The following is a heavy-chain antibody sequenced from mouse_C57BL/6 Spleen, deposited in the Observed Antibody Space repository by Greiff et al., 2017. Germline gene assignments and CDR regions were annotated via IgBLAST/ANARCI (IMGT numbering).Heavy chain of an antibody. Sequence: EVKLVESGGGLVKPGGSLKLSCAASGFTFSDYGMHWVSQAPEKRLEWVAYISSGSSTIYYADTVKGRFTISRDNAKNILFLQMNSLRSEDTAMYYCARGYGNLFDYWGQGTSLTVSS. V-gene: IGHV5-17*01. CDR2: ISSGSSTI. J-gene: IGHJ2*02. D-gene: IGHD2-1*01. CDR3: ARGYGNLFDY. CDR1: GFTFSDYG.